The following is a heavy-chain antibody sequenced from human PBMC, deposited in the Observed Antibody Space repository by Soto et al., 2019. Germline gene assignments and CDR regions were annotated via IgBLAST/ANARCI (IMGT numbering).Heavy chain of an antibody. CDR2: INHSGSA. Sequence: QVQLQQSGAGLLKPSETLSLTCDVYGGSFSGYIWTWIRQTPAQGLQWSGQINHSGSANYNPSLKGRVPISVHTSNRRFALGLRSGTAADTAAYYCARGLMTGSQYSGGWYYFDYLGQGTQVTVSS. CDR1: GGSFSGYI. CDR3: ARGLMTGSQYSGGWYYFDY. V-gene: IGHV4-34*01. J-gene: IGHJ4*02. D-gene: IGHD3-10*01.